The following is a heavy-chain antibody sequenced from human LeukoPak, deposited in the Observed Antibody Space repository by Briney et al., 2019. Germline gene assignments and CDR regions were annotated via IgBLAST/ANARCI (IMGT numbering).Heavy chain of an antibody. J-gene: IGHJ4*02. Sequence: GGSLRLSCAASGFTFSTYAMSWVRQAPGKGLEWVSTISGSGGSTYYADSVKGRFTISRVNSKNTLYLQMNSLRAEDTAVYYCAKDGCSSTSCYVDYWGQGTLVTVSS. CDR3: AKDGCSSTSCYVDY. D-gene: IGHD2-2*01. CDR2: ISGSGGST. CDR1: GFTFSTYA. V-gene: IGHV3-23*01.